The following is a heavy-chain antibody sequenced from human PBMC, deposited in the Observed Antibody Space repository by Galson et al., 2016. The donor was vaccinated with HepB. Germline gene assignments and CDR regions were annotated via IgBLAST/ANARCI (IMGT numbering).Heavy chain of an antibody. D-gene: IGHD6-13*01. V-gene: IGHV3-53*01. CDR3: AGEIGIANGIDV. J-gene: IGHJ6*02. CDR1: GLTFSSYA. CDR2: IHGADNI. Sequence: SLRLSCAVSGLTFSSYAMTWVRQVPGKGLEWVAVIHGADNIYYADSVTGRFTISRDNRKNMLYLQMNSLRAEDTAVYYCAGEIGIANGIDVWGQGTTVTVS.